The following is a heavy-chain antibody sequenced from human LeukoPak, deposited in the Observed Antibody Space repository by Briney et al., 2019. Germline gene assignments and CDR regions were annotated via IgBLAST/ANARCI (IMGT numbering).Heavy chain of an antibody. Sequence: PGGSLRLSCAASGFTFSSYGMHWVRQAPGKGLEWVAVISYDGSNKYYADSVKGRFTISRDNSKNTLYLQMNSLRAEDTAVYYCVGTTVTTGFDYWGQGTLVTVSS. J-gene: IGHJ4*02. D-gene: IGHD4-17*01. CDR1: GFTFSSYG. V-gene: IGHV3-30*03. CDR2: ISYDGSNK. CDR3: VGTTVTTGFDY.